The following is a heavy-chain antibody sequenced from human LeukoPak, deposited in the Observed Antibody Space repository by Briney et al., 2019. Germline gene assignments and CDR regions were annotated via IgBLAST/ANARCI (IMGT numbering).Heavy chain of an antibody. Sequence: GGSLRLSCAASGFSFSSYAMSWVRQAPGKGLEWVSAISGSGGSTYYADSVKGRFTISRDNAKNTLYLQMNSLRAEYTAVYYCAKEVGATWFDYWGQGTLVTVSS. CDR3: AKEVGATWFDY. J-gene: IGHJ4*02. V-gene: IGHV3-23*01. D-gene: IGHD1-26*01. CDR2: ISGSGGST. CDR1: GFSFSSYA.